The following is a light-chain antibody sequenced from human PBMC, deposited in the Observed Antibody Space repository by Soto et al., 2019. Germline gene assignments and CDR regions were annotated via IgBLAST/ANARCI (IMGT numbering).Light chain of an antibody. CDR1: QSVSNY. CDR3: QQRYNWPPYT. Sequence: EIVLTQSPATLSLSPGERATLSCRASQSVSNYLAWYQQKPGQTPRLLIYDASSRATGIPARLSGSGSGTDFTLTISSLEPEDFAVYYCQQRYNWPPYTFGRGTKLEIK. V-gene: IGKV3-11*01. CDR2: DAS. J-gene: IGKJ2*01.